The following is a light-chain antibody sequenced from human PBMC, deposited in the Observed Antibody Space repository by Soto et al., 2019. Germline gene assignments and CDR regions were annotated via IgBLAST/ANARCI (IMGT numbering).Light chain of an antibody. CDR1: QSVSSSY. V-gene: IGKV3-20*01. CDR2: GAS. J-gene: IGKJ1*01. CDR3: QQYGSSPWT. Sequence: EIVLIQSPGALSLYPGERATLSCRASQSVSSSYLAWYQQKPGQAPRLLIYGASSRATGIPDRFSGSGSGTDFTLTISRLEPEDFAVYYCQQYGSSPWTFGQGTKVDIK.